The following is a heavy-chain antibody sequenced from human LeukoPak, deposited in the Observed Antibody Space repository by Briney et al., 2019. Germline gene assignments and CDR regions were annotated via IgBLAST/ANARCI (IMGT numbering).Heavy chain of an antibody. CDR3: ARQDPRFCGGDCLSSNFYYGLDV. D-gene: IGHD2-21*02. J-gene: IGHJ6*02. V-gene: IGHV1-46*01. Sequence: ASVKVSCKASGYTFTSYYKHWVRQAPGQGLERMGIMNPSGGGTTYTRRFQGRLTMTWDTSTSTVYMELSSLTSEDSAIYYCARQDPRFCGGDCLSSNFYYGLDVWGQGTTITVSS. CDR1: GYTFTSYY. CDR2: MNPSGGGT.